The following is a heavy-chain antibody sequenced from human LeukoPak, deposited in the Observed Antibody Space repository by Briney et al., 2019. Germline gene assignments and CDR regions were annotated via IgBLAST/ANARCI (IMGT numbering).Heavy chain of an antibody. CDR2: INAGNGDT. J-gene: IGHJ4*02. V-gene: IGHV1-3*01. D-gene: IGHD2-21*01. CDR1: GYTLTNYV. CDR3: ARDDCGDTCYPGGY. Sequence: ASVKVSCEASGYTLTNYVVHGVRQAPAQRPEWMGWINAGNGDTKYSQNFQGRVTITRDTSASTAYMELSSLTSEDTALYYCARDDCGDTCYPGGYWGQGTLVTVSS.